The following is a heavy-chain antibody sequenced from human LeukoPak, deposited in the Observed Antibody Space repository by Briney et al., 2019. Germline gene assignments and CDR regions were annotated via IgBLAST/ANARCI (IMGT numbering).Heavy chain of an antibody. CDR2: INPNSGGT. CDR1: GYTFTGYY. D-gene: IGHD3-10*01. CDR3: ARDFRGSKKRGSFDP. V-gene: IGHV1-2*02. J-gene: IGHJ5*02. Sequence: ASVKVSCKASGYTFTGYYMHWVRQAPGQGLEWMGWINPNSGGTNYAQKFQGRVTMTRDTSISTAYMELSRLRSDDTAVYYCARDFRGSKKRGSFDPWGQGTLVTVSS.